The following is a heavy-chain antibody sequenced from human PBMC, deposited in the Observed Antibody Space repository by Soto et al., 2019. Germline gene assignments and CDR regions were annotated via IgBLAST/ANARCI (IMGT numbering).Heavy chain of an antibody. CDR1: GGSFSGYD. Sequence: PTETLPLTCAVYGGSFSGYDWSWIRQPPGKGLEWIGEINHSGSTNYNPSLKSRVTISVDTSKNQFSLKLSSVTAADTPVYYCAARGAVVQMKYYFDYWGQGTLVTVSS. J-gene: IGHJ4*02. CDR3: AARGAVVQMKYYFDY. CDR2: INHSGST. V-gene: IGHV4-34*01. D-gene: IGHD2-15*01.